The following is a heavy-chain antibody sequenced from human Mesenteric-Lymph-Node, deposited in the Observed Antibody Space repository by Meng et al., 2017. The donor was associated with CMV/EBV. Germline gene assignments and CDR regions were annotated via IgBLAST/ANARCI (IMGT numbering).Heavy chain of an antibody. CDR1: EFTFSSYA. CDR2: ISSSGSST. D-gene: IGHD1-1*01. CDR3: ARDGPGSYYYYGMDV. V-gene: IGHV3-23*01. Sequence: GESLKISCVGSEFTFSSYAMTWVRQAPGKGLEWVSVISSSGSSTYYADSVKGRFTISRDNAKNSLYLQMDSLRVEDTAVYYCARDGPGSYYYYGMDVWGQGTTVTVSS. J-gene: IGHJ6*02.